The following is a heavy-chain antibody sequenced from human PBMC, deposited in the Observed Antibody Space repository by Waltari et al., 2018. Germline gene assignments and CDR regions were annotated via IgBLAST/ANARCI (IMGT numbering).Heavy chain of an antibody. J-gene: IGHJ1*01. CDR1: GFTFSSYG. V-gene: IGHV3-30*02. CDR3: AKAPGGGSYSYFQH. D-gene: IGHD1-26*01. Sequence: QVQLVESGGGVVQPGGSLRLSCAASGFTFSSYGMHWVRQAPGKGLEWVAFIRYDGSNKYYADSVKGRFTISRDNSKNTLYLQMNSLRAEDTAVYYCAKAPGGGSYSYFQHWGQGTLVTVSS. CDR2: IRYDGSNK.